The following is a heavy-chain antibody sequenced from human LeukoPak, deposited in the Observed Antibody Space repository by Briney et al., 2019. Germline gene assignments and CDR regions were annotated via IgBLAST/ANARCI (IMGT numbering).Heavy chain of an antibody. D-gene: IGHD7-27*01. J-gene: IGHJ4*02. Sequence: SQTLSLTCTVSGGSISSGLYYWSWLRQPAGKGLEWSGRIYTSGSTNYNPSLKSRVTISLDTSKNQFSLKLSSVTAADTAVYYCARKRPWGLSRYFDYWGQGTLVTVSS. V-gene: IGHV4-61*02. CDR3: ARKRPWGLSRYFDY. CDR2: IYTSGST. CDR1: GGSISSGLYY.